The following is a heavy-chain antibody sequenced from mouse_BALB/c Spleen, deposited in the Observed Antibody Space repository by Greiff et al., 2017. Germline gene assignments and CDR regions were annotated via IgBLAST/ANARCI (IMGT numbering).Heavy chain of an antibody. D-gene: IGHD1-1*01. Sequence: QVQLQQSGPGLVQPSQSLSITCTVSGFSLTSYGVHWVRQSPGKGLEWLGVIWSGGSTDYNAAFISRLSISKDNSKSQVFFKMNSLQADDTAIYYCARVYGSSLNAMDCWGQGTSVTVSS. V-gene: IGHV2-4-1*01. CDR2: IWSGGST. J-gene: IGHJ4*01. CDR3: ARVYGSSLNAMDC. CDR1: GFSLTSYG.